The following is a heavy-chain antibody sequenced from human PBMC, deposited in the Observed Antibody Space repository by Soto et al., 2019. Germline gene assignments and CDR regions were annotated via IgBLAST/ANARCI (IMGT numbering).Heavy chain of an antibody. CDR1: GFTFSDYY. CDR3: ARDHPNCTNGVCYVHSAAPYYYYMDV. V-gene: IGHV3-11*01. CDR2: ISSSGSTI. D-gene: IGHD2-8*01. Sequence: GGSLRLSCAASGFTFSDYYMSWIRQAPGKGLEWVSYISSSGSTIYYADSVKGRFTISRDNAKNSLYLQMNSLRSEDTAVYYCARDHPNCTNGVCYVHSAAPYYYYMDVWGKGTTVTVSS. J-gene: IGHJ6*03.